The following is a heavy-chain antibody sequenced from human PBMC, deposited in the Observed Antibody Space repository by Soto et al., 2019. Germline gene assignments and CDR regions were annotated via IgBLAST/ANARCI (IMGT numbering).Heavy chain of an antibody. V-gene: IGHV3-48*02. CDR1: GFTFSSYS. D-gene: IGHD3-9*01. CDR2: ISSSSSTI. Sequence: PGGSLRLSCAASGFTFSSYSMNWIRQAPGKGLEWVSYISSSSSTIYYADSVKGRFTISRDNAKNSLYLQMNSLRDEDTAVYYCARDSYFDWLLWNTQNNVGQYYYYGMDVWGQGTTVTVSS. CDR3: ARDSYFDWLLWNTQNNVGQYYYYGMDV. J-gene: IGHJ6*02.